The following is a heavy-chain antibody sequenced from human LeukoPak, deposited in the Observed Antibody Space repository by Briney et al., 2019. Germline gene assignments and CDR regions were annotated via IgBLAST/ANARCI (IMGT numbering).Heavy chain of an antibody. CDR2: ITHNSRNT. CDR1: GFVFSNYA. D-gene: IGHD3-10*01. CDR3: ARDHYLLWFGELSD. Sequence: GGSLRLSCAASGFVFSNYAMSWVRQAPGKGLEWLSDITHNSRNTFYADSVKGRFTISRDNSKNTLYLQMDSLRTEDTAVYYCARDHYLLWFGELSDWGQGTLVTVSS. V-gene: IGHV3-23*01. J-gene: IGHJ4*02.